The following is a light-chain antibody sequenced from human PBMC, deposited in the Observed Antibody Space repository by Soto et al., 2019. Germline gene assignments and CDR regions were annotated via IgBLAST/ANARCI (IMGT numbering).Light chain of an antibody. Sequence: EIVLTPYPATLSLSPWERATLSCRASQSVSSYLAWYQQKPGQAPRLLIYDASNRATGIPARFSGSGSGTDFTLTISSLEPEDFAVYYCQQRSNWPPTWTFGQGTKVDIK. CDR3: QQRSNWPPTWT. CDR2: DAS. CDR1: QSVSSY. V-gene: IGKV3-11*01. J-gene: IGKJ1*01.